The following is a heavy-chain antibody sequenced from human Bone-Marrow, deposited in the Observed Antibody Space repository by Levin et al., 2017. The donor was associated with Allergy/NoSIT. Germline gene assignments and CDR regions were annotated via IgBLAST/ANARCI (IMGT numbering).Heavy chain of an antibody. CDR1: GYTFTSYA. D-gene: IGHD3-10*01. CDR2: INTNNGNP. J-gene: IGHJ6*02. CDR3: ASDITVRGSKAMDV. Sequence: ASVKVSCKASGYTFTSYAINWLRQAPGQGPEWMGLINTNNGNPRYAQGFTGRFVFSLDTSVSTANLQISSLKAEDTAVYYCASDITVRGSKAMDVWGQGTTVTVSS. V-gene: IGHV7-4-1*02.